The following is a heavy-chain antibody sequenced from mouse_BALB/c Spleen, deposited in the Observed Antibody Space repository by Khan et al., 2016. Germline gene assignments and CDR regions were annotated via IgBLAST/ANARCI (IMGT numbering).Heavy chain of an antibody. CDR2: IWSGGNT. V-gene: IGHV2-2*02. Sequence: QVQLQQSGPGLVQPSQSLSITCTVSGFSLTVYGVHWVRQSPGKGLEWLGVIWSGGNTDYNPAFISRLSIKKDNSKSQVFFKMNSLQANDTAIYYVARSGPDWCFDVWGAGTTVTVSS. CDR3: ARSGPDWCFDV. CDR1: GFSLTVYG. J-gene: IGHJ1*01.